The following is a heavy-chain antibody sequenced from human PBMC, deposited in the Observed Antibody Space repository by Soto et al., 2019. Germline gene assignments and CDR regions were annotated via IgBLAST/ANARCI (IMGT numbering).Heavy chain of an antibody. V-gene: IGHV4-30-4*01. CDR1: GGSISSGDYY. CDR3: ARGYCSGGSCYSSPTGFDP. CDR2: TYYSGST. Sequence: SETLSLTCTVSGGSISSGDYYWSWIRQPPGKGLEWIGYTYYSGSTYYNPSLKSRVTISVDTSKNQFSLKLSSVTAADTAVYYRARGYCSGGSCYSSPTGFDPWGQGTLVTVSS. D-gene: IGHD2-15*01. J-gene: IGHJ5*02.